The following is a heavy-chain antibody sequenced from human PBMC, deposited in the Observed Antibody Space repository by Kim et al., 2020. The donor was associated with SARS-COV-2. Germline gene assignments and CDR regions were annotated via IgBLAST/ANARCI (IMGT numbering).Heavy chain of an antibody. V-gene: IGHV3-30*18. J-gene: IGHJ6*02. CDR3: AKVRYCSGGSCYETVADPADYYYGMDV. Sequence: GGSLRLSCAASGFTFSSYGMHWVRQAPGKGLEWVAVISYDGSNKYYADSVKGRFTISRDNSKNTLYLQMNSLRAEDTAVYYCAKVRYCSGGSCYETVADPADYYYGMDVWGQGTTVTVSS. CDR2: ISYDGSNK. CDR1: GFTFSSYG. D-gene: IGHD2-15*01.